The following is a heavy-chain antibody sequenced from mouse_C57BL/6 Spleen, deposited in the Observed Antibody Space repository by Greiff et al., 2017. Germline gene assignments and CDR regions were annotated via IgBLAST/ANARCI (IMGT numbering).Heavy chain of an antibody. J-gene: IGHJ4*01. CDR3: TRLLYPSYAMDY. D-gene: IGHD2-12*01. Sequence: EVKVVESGEGLVKPGGSLKLSCAASGFTFSSYAMSWVRQTPEKRLEWVAYISSGGDYIYYADTVKGRFTISRDNARNTLYLQMSSLKSEDTAMYYCTRLLYPSYAMDYWGQGTSVTVSS. CDR2: ISSGGDYI. CDR1: GFTFSSYA. V-gene: IGHV5-9-1*02.